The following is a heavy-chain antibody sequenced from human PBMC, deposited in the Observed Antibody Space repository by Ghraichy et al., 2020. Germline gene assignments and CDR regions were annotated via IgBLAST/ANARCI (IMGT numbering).Heavy chain of an antibody. CDR2: IYQNHNT. J-gene: IGHJ4*02. Sequence: GSLRLSCEASEFSVRDNYMSWVRLAPGKGLEWISVIYQNHNTYYANSVRGRFTVSRDDSKNTVYLQMNSLRAEDTAMYYCASRWGVADARESGYWGQGTLVTVSS. CDR3: ASRWGVADARESGY. D-gene: IGHD6-19*01. CDR1: EFSVRDNY. V-gene: IGHV3-53*01.